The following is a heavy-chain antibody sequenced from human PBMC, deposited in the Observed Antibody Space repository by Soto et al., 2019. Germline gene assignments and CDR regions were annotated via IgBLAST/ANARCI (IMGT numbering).Heavy chain of an antibody. V-gene: IGHV4-39*01. Sequence: PSETLSLTCTVSGGSISSSSYYWGWIRQPPGKGLEWIGSIYYSGSTYYNPSLKSRVTISVDTSKNQFSLKLSSVTAADTAVYYCARGTLYDILTGYYTFDYWGQGTLVTVSS. CDR3: ARGTLYDILTGYYTFDY. CDR2: IYYSGST. D-gene: IGHD3-9*01. CDR1: GGSISSSSYY. J-gene: IGHJ4*02.